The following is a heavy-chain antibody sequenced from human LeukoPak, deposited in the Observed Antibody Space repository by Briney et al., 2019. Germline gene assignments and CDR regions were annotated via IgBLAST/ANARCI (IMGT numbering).Heavy chain of an antibody. J-gene: IGHJ4*02. CDR2: IYYSGST. CDR3: ASSQGGSYPFDY. D-gene: IGHD1-26*01. Sequence: PSETLSLTCTVSGGSISSYYWSWIRQPPWKGLEWIGYIYYSGSTNYNPSLKSRVTISVDTSKNQFSLKLSSVTAADTAVYYCASSQGGSYPFDYWGQGTLVTVSS. V-gene: IGHV4-59*08. CDR1: GGSISSYY.